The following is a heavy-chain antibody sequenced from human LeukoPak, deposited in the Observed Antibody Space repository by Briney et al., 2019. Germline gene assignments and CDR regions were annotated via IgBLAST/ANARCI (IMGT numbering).Heavy chain of an antibody. CDR2: ISSSSSYI. CDR1: GFTFSSYS. V-gene: IGHV3-21*01. D-gene: IGHD2-2*01. Sequence: PGGSLRLSCAASGFTFSSYSMNWVRQAPGKGLEWVSSISSSSSYIYYADSVKGRFTISRDNAKNSLYLQMNSLRAEDTAVYYCASSIVVVPAAIRPPNYYYYYMDVWGKGTTVTVSS. CDR3: ASSIVVVPAAIRPPNYYYYYMDV. J-gene: IGHJ6*03.